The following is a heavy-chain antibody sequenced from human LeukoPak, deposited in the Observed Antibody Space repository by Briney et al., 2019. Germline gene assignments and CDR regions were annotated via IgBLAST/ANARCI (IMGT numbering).Heavy chain of an antibody. Sequence: ASVKVSCKASGYTFTSYGISWVRQAPGQGLEWMGWISVYNGNTNYAQKFQGRVTMTTDTSTSTAYMELRSLRSDDTAVYYCARVHPSGGRCYYWGQGTLVTVSS. V-gene: IGHV1-18*01. CDR1: GYTFTSYG. CDR2: ISVYNGNT. CDR3: ARVHPSGGRCYY. D-gene: IGHD2-15*01. J-gene: IGHJ4*02.